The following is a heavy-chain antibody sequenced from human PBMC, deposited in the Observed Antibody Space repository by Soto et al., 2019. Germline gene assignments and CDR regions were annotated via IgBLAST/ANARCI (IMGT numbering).Heavy chain of an antibody. D-gene: IGHD3-22*01. J-gene: IGHJ4*02. CDR2: ISYDGSNK. Sequence: GGSLRLSCGASGFTFSSYAMHWVGQAPGKGLEWVAVISYDGSNKYYADSVKGRFTISRDNSKNTLYLQMNSLRAEDTAVYYCARDRRYYYDNSGPLDYWGQGTLVTVSS. V-gene: IGHV3-30-3*01. CDR1: GFTFSSYA. CDR3: ARDRRYYYDNSGPLDY.